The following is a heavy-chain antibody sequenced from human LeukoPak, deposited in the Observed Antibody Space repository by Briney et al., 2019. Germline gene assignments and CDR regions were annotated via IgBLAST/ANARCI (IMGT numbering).Heavy chain of an antibody. J-gene: IGHJ4*02. D-gene: IGHD1-26*01. Sequence: GGSLRLSCAASGFIFSSYAMSWVRQAPGKGLEWVSAISGGGDSIYYADSVKGRFTISRDNSKNTLYLQMNSLRAEDTAVYYCAKDRARGGATNFDYWGQGTLVTVSS. V-gene: IGHV3-23*01. CDR3: AKDRARGGATNFDY. CDR1: GFIFSSYA. CDR2: ISGGGDSI.